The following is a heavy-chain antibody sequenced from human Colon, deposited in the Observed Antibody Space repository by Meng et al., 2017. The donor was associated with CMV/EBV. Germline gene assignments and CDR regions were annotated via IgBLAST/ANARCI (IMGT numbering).Heavy chain of an antibody. V-gene: IGHV3-74*01. CDR3: ARDVFDTSSYDY. Sequence: GESLKISCTASGFTFRSYWMHWVRQVPGKGLVWVSRINKDGGSITYADFVEGRFTISRDNAKNTLYLQMNSLRVEDTAVYHCARDVFDTSSYDYWGQGTRVTVSS. J-gene: IGHJ4*02. D-gene: IGHD2-2*01. CDR1: GFTFRSYW. CDR2: INKDGGSI.